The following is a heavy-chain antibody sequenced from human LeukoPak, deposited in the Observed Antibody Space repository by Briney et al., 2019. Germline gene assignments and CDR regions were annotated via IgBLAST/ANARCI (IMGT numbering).Heavy chain of an antibody. V-gene: IGHV1-46*01. Sequence: ASVKVSCKASGYTFTSYGISWVRQAPGQGLEWMGIINPSGGSTSYAQKFQGRVTMTRDTSTSTVYMELSSLRSEDTAVYYCARVRGVRGVRNWFDPWGQGTLVTVSS. CDR3: ARVRGVRGVRNWFDP. CDR2: INPSGGST. CDR1: GYTFTSYG. D-gene: IGHD3-10*01. J-gene: IGHJ5*02.